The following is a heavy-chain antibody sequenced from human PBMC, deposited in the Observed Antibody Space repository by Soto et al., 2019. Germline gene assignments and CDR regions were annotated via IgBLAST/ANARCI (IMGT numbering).Heavy chain of an antibody. D-gene: IGHD6-6*01. CDR3: ARTRSFTLGFYYDGMDV. CDR1: GYIFTNYR. CDR2: IGPSDSYT. J-gene: IGHJ6*02. V-gene: IGHV5-10-1*04. Sequence: PGEPLMISCNGSGYIFTNYRNSWVRQMPEKGLEWMGRIGPSDSYTNYSPSFQGQVTISADKSLRTAYLQWTSLKASDTALYYCARTRSFTLGFYYDGMDVWGQGTTVTVSS.